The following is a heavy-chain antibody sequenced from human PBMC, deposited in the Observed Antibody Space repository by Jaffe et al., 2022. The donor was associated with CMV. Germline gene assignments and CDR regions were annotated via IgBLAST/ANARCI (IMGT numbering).Heavy chain of an antibody. D-gene: IGHD6-13*01. CDR3: ARGSSPQAAAGTHGMDV. CDR2: INHSGST. J-gene: IGHJ6*02. V-gene: IGHV4-34*01. CDR1: GGSFSGYY. Sequence: QVQLQQWGAGLLKPSETLSLTCAVYGGSFSGYYWSWIRQPPGKGLEWIGEINHSGSTNYNPSLKSRVTISVDTSKNQFSLKLSSVTAADTAVYYCARGSSPQAAAGTHGMDVWGQGTTVTVSS.